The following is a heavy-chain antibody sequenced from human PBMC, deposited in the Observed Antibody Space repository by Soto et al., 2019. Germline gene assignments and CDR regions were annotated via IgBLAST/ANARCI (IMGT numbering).Heavy chain of an antibody. D-gene: IGHD1-7*01. J-gene: IGHJ4*02. Sequence: SGPTLVNPTETLTLTCTVSGFSLSNARMGVRWIRPPPGKALEWLAHIFSNDEKSYSTSLKSRLTISKDTSKSQVVLTMTNMDPVDTATYYCARIIRGAYELRYFDYWGQGTLVTVSS. CDR1: GFSLSNARMG. V-gene: IGHV2-26*01. CDR2: IFSNDEK. CDR3: ARIIRGAYELRYFDY.